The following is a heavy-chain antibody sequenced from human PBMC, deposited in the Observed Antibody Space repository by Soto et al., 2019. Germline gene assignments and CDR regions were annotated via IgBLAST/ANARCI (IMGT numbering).Heavy chain of an antibody. D-gene: IGHD4-17*01. J-gene: IGHJ4*02. CDR1: IFTFSSFA. CDR3: AREHTVRGSVLDY. V-gene: IGHV3-30-3*01. CDR2: ISRDGSNT. Sequence: QVYLVESGGGVVQPGRSLRLSCAASIFTFSSFAMHWVRQAPGKGLEWVALISRDGSNTYYADSVKGRFTISRDNSKDTLYLQMNTLRAEDTAMYYCAREHTVRGSVLDYWGQGTLVTVSS.